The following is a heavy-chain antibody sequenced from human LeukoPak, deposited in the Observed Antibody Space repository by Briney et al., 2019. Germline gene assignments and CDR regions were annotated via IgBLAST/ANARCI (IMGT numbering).Heavy chain of an antibody. CDR1: GGSISHYY. CDR2: IYYSGTT. Sequence: SETLSLTCTVSGGSISHYYWSWIRQPPGKGLEWIGYIYYSGTTNYNPSLKSRVTISADTSKKQFSLKLNSVSAADTAVYYCARSGGYSSPHGYWGQGTLVTVSS. D-gene: IGHD6-19*01. CDR3: ARSGGYSSPHGY. V-gene: IGHV4-59*01. J-gene: IGHJ4*02.